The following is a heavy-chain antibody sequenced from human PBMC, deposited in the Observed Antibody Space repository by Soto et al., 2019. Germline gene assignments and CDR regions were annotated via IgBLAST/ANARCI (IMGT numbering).Heavy chain of an antibody. Sequence: PGESLKISCKGSGYSFSNYWIGWVRQMPGKGLEWMGIIYPGDSETRYSPSFQGQVTISADKSISTAHLQWSSLKASDAAMYYCARRGSSSSYYYYGMDVWGQGTTVTVSS. V-gene: IGHV5-51*01. CDR1: GYSFSNYW. D-gene: IGHD6-6*01. CDR3: ARRGSSSSYYYYGMDV. J-gene: IGHJ6*02. CDR2: IYPGDSET.